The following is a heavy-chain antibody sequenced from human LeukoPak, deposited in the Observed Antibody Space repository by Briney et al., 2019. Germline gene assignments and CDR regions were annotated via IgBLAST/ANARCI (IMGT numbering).Heavy chain of an antibody. CDR1: GYTFTSYA. D-gene: IGHD3-10*01. CDR3: ARVDTGFGELAY. Sequence: ASVTVSYKASGYTFTSYAMHWVRQAPGQRLEWMGWINAGNGNTKYSQKFQGRVTITRDTSASTAYMELSSLRSEDTAVYYCARVDTGFGELAYWGQGTLVTVSS. CDR2: INAGNGNT. V-gene: IGHV1-3*01. J-gene: IGHJ4*02.